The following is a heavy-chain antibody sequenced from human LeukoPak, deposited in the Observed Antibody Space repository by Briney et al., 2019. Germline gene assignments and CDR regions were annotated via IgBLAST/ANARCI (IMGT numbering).Heavy chain of an antibody. J-gene: IGHJ4*02. Sequence: SQTLSLTCTVSGGSTRNGDYYWSWIRQHPGKGLEWIGYIYNSGTYYNPSLKSRVTISGETSQSQFSLKLNSVTAADTAVYYCARDASSSPPYYFDYWGQGALVTASS. CDR2: IYNSGT. D-gene: IGHD3-10*01. CDR1: GGSTRNGDYY. V-gene: IGHV4-31*03. CDR3: ARDASSSPPYYFDY.